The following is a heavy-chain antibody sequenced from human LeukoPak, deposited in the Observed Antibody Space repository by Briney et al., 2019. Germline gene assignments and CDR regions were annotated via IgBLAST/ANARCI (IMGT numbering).Heavy chain of an antibody. J-gene: IGHJ6*02. CDR2: FDPEDGET. V-gene: IGHV1-24*01. CDR1: GYTLTELS. D-gene: IGHD3-3*01. Sequence: ASVKVSCKVSGYTLTELSMHWVRQAPGTGLEWMGGFDPEDGETIYAQKFQGRVTMTEDTSTDTAYMELSSLRSEDTAVYYCATDSSGITTRQSVYYYYGMDVWGQGTTVTVSS. CDR3: ATDSSGITTRQSVYYYYGMDV.